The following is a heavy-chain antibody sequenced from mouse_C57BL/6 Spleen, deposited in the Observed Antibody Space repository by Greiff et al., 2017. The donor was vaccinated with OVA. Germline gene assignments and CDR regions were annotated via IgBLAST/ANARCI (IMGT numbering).Heavy chain of an antibody. J-gene: IGHJ2*01. CDR3: ARADGCYFDY. Sequence: VQLQQPGAELVRPGSSVKLSCKASGYTFTSYWMDWVKQRPGQGLEWIGNIYPSDSETHYNQKFKDKATLTVDKSSSTAYMQLSSLTSEDSAVYYCARADGCYFDYWGQGTTLAVSS. CDR2: IYPSDSET. V-gene: IGHV1-61*01. CDR1: GYTFTSYW.